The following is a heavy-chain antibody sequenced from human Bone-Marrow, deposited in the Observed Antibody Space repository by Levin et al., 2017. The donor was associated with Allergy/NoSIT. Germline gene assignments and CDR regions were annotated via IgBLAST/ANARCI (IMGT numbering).Heavy chain of an antibody. CDR2: IIPIFGTA. CDR1: GGTFSSYA. D-gene: IGHD5-18*01. Sequence: SVKVSCKASGGTFSSYAISWVRQAPGQGLEWMGGIIPIFGTANYAQKFQGRVTITADESTSTAYMELSSLRSEDTAVYYCARDRGLQLWFLYWGQGTLVTVSS. V-gene: IGHV1-69*13. J-gene: IGHJ4*02. CDR3: ARDRGLQLWFLY.